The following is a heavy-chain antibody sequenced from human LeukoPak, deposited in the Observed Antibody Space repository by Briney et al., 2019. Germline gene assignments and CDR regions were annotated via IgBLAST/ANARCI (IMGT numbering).Heavy chain of an antibody. Sequence: SETLSLTCTVSGGSISSTIYYWGWIRQPPGKGLEWIGSIFYTGSTYYNPSLKSRVTISKDMSKNQFFLELNFVTAADAAVYFCAGVKKVDTSIDYWGQGTLVTVSS. CDR1: GGSISSTIYY. D-gene: IGHD5-18*01. CDR2: IFYTGST. J-gene: IGHJ4*02. V-gene: IGHV4-39*01. CDR3: AGVKKVDTSIDY.